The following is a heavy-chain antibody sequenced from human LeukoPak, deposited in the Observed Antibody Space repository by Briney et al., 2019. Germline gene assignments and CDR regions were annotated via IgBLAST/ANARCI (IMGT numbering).Heavy chain of an antibody. V-gene: IGHV1-69*13. D-gene: IGHD4-17*01. Sequence: SVKVSCKASGGTFSSYAISWVRQAPGQGLEWMGGIIPIFGTANYAQKFQGRVTITADESTSTAYMELSSLRSEDTAVYYCARDISGDYGSHYFDYRGQGTLVTVSS. CDR2: IIPIFGTA. CDR3: ARDISGDYGSHYFDY. CDR1: GGTFSSYA. J-gene: IGHJ4*02.